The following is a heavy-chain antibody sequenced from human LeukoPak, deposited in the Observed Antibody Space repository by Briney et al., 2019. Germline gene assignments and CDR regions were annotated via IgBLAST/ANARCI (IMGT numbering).Heavy chain of an antibody. CDR3: AQDGEWLFQTLGGRGYFQH. Sequence: GGSLRLSCAASGFTFSSYSMNWVRQAPGKGREWVSYISSSIISTIYYADSVKCRFTISRDNAKNSLYLQMNSLRAEDTALYYCAQDGEWLFQTLGGRGYFQHWGQGTLVTVSS. CDR2: ISSSIISTI. D-gene: IGHD3-3*01. J-gene: IGHJ1*01. CDR1: GFTFSSYS. V-gene: IGHV3-48*01.